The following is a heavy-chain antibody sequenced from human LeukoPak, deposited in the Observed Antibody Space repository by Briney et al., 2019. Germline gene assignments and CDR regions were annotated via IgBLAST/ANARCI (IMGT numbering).Heavy chain of an antibody. D-gene: IGHD3-10*01. Sequence: GGSLRLSCAASGFTFSSYSMNWVRQPPGKGLEWVSSISSSRSYIYYADSVKGRFTISRDNAKNSLYLQMNSLRAEDTAVYYCASLGGWFGEYDPFYYYYGMDVRGQGTTVTVSS. V-gene: IGHV3-21*01. CDR3: ASLGGWFGEYDPFYYYYGMDV. J-gene: IGHJ6*02. CDR1: GFTFSSYS. CDR2: ISSSRSYI.